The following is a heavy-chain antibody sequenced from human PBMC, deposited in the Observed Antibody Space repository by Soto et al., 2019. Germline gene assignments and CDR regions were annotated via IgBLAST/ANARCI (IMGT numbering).Heavy chain of an antibody. CDR3: ARDPDFWSGYWRDNWFDP. CDR2: ISAYNGNT. J-gene: IGHJ5*02. CDR1: GYTFTSYG. D-gene: IGHD3-3*01. Sequence: AASVKVSCKASGYTFTSYGISWVRQAPGQGLEWMGWISAYNGNTNYAQKLQGRVTMTTDTSTSTAYMELRSLRSDDTAVYYCARDPDFWSGYWRDNWFDPWGQGTLVTVSS. V-gene: IGHV1-18*04.